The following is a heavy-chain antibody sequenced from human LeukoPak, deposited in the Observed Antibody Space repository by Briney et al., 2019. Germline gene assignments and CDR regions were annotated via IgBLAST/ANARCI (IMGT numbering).Heavy chain of an antibody. V-gene: IGHV3-23*01. Sequence: PGGSLRLSCAASGFTFSSYAMSWVRQAPGKGLEWVSAISGSGGSTYYADSVKGRFTISRDNSKNTLYLQMNSLRAEDTAVYYCAKDLVYCSSTSCYSLGWYYYYMDVWGKGTTVTVSS. D-gene: IGHD2-2*02. J-gene: IGHJ6*03. CDR3: AKDLVYCSSTSCYSLGWYYYYMDV. CDR1: GFTFSSYA. CDR2: ISGSGGST.